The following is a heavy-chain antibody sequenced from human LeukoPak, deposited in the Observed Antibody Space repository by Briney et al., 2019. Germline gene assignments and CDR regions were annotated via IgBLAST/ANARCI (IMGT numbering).Heavy chain of an antibody. J-gene: IGHJ5*02. Sequence: PGGSLRLSCAASGFTFCSYSLNWVRHAPREGLEWVSYISSSSSTIYYADSVKGRFTISRDNAKTSLYLQMNSLRAEDTAVYYGAREGDCSSTSCYRWFDAWGRGTLVTASS. CDR3: AREGDCSSTSCYRWFDA. CDR2: ISSSSSTI. V-gene: IGHV3-48*01. D-gene: IGHD2-2*01. CDR1: GFTFCSYS.